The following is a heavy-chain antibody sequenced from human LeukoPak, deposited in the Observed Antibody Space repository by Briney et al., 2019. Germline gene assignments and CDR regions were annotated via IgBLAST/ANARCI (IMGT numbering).Heavy chain of an antibody. D-gene: IGHD2-15*01. V-gene: IGHV4-34*01. CDR3: ATGGSAGLISAFDI. Sequence: SETLSLTCAVYGGSFSGHYWSWIRQPPGKGLEWIGEIKHSGSTNYNPSLKSRVTISVDTSKNQFSLKLGSVTAADTAVYYCATGGSAGLISAFDIWGQGTMVTVSS. CDR2: IKHSGST. J-gene: IGHJ3*02. CDR1: GGSFSGHY.